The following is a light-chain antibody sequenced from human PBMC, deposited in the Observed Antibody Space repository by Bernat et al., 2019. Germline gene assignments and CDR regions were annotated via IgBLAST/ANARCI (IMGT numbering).Light chain of an antibody. CDR1: RNDVGGYNF. Sequence: QSALTQPPSASGSPGQSVTISCTGTRNDVGGYNFVSWYQLRPGKVPKLVIYDVNKRPFGVPDRFSGSKSGNTASLTVSGLQAADEGDYYCASYAGSNNVVVFGGGTNLAVL. CDR2: DVN. V-gene: IGLV2-8*01. CDR3: ASYAGSNNVVV. J-gene: IGLJ2*01.